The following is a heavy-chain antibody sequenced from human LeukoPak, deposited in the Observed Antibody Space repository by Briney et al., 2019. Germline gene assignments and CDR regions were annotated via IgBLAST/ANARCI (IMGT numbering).Heavy chain of an antibody. CDR3: ARVRPSMVRGVIIKYYFDY. V-gene: IGHV3-7*01. D-gene: IGHD3-10*01. Sequence: GGSLRLSCAASGFTFSSYWRSWVRQAPGKGLEWVANIKQDGSEKYYVDSVKGRFTISRDNAKNSLYLQMNSLRAEDTAVYYCARVRPSMVRGVIIKYYFDYWGQGTLVTVSS. J-gene: IGHJ4*02. CDR2: IKQDGSEK. CDR1: GFTFSSYW.